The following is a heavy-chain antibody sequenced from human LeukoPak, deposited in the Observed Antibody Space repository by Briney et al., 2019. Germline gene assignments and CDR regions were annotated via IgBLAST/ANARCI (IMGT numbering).Heavy chain of an antibody. CDR1: GFTFSSFG. D-gene: IGHD3-22*01. Sequence: PGRSLRLSCAASGFTFSSFGMHWVRQAPGKGLEWVAVVWYDESNKYYVDSVKGRFTISRDNSKNTLYLQMNSLRVEGTALYYCAREDSSGAFDIWGQGTMVTVSS. CDR2: VWYDESNK. CDR3: AREDSSGAFDI. V-gene: IGHV3-33*08. J-gene: IGHJ3*02.